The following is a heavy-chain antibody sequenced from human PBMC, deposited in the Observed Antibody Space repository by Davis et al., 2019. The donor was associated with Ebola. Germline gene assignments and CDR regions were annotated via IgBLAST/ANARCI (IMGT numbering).Heavy chain of an antibody. Sequence: PSETLSLTCAVSGGSISSGGYSWSWIRQHPGKGLEWIGYIYYSGSTYYNPSLKSRVTISVDTSKNQFSLKLSSVTAADTAVYYCARVTIVVVPAAIDYWGQGTLVTVSS. CDR2: IYYSGST. CDR3: ARVTIVVVPAAIDY. D-gene: IGHD2-2*01. CDR1: GGSISSGGYS. J-gene: IGHJ4*02. V-gene: IGHV4-31*11.